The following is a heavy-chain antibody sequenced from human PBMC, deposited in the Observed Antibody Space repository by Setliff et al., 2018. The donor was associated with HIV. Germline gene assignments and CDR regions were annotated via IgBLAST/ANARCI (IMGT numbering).Heavy chain of an antibody. D-gene: IGHD3-16*01. J-gene: IGHJ4*02. CDR3: ARLGYVTFDFDY. CDR2: IYNSAST. Sequence: PSETLSLTCTVSGDSISTDYWTWIRQPPGKGLEWIGYIYNSASTSYNPSLKSRVTISVDTSKNQFSLKLGSVTAADTAMYFCARLGYVTFDFDYWGQGTLVTVS. V-gene: IGHV4-4*09. CDR1: GDSISTDY.